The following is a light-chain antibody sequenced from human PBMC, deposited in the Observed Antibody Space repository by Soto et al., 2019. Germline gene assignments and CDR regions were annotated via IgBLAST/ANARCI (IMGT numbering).Light chain of an antibody. V-gene: IGLV2-11*01. CDR2: DVS. J-gene: IGLJ1*01. CDR3: CSYAGSFALYV. CDR1: SGDVGGNNY. Sequence: QSVLTQPRSVSGSPGQSVTISCTGTSGDVGGNNYVSWYQQHPGKAPKLMIYDVSERPSGVPDRFSGSKSGNTASLTISGLQAEDEADYYCCSYAGSFALYVFGTGTKATV.